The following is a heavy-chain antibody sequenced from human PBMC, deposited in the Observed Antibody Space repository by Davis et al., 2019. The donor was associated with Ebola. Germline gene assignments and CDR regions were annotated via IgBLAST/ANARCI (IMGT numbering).Heavy chain of an antibody. J-gene: IGHJ6*02. CDR3: AVASYGSGSYYDYYYYGMDV. D-gene: IGHD3-10*01. Sequence: GESLKISCKGSGYSFTSYWIGWVRQMPGKGLEWMGIIYPGDSDTRYSPSFQGQVTILADKSISTAYLQWSSLKASDTAMYYCAVASYGSGSYYDYYYYGMDVWGQGTTVTVSS. CDR2: IYPGDSDT. V-gene: IGHV5-51*01. CDR1: GYSFTSYW.